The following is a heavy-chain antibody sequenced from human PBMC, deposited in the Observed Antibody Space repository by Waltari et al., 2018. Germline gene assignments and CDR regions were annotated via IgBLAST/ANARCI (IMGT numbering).Heavy chain of an antibody. V-gene: IGHV4-38-2*01. CDR1: GYSISSGYY. D-gene: IGHD3-16*01. CDR2: IYHSGGT. J-gene: IGHJ4*02. CDR3: AWQLGY. Sequence: QVQLQESGPGLVKPSETLSLTCAVSGYSISSGYYWGWIRQPPGKGLEWIESIYHSGGTYYIPSRRRRGTIPVHTTKHLRSLNQSSGTAAESAVYYCAWQLGYRVQGTRCTDS.